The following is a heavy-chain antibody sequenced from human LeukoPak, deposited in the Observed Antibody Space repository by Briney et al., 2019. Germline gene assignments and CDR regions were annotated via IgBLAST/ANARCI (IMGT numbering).Heavy chain of an antibody. CDR3: ARRPFDFWSGYASFDY. CDR1: GGSFSGYY. D-gene: IGHD3-3*01. V-gene: IGHV4-34*01. Sequence: PSETLSLTCAAYGGSFSGYYWSWIRQPPGKGLEWIGEINHSGSTNYNPSLKSRVTISVDTSKNQFSLKLSSVTAADTAVYYCARRPFDFWSGYASFDYWGQGTLVTVSS. J-gene: IGHJ4*02. CDR2: INHSGST.